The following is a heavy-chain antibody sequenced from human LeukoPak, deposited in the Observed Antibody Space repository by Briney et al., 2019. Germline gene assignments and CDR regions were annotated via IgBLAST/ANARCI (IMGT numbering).Heavy chain of an antibody. CDR1: GGTFSSYA. CDR3: ARGNSVFWSGYPGFYDY. D-gene: IGHD3-3*01. V-gene: IGHV1-69*05. J-gene: IGHJ4*02. CDR2: IIPIFGTA. Sequence: SVKVSCKASGGTFSSYAISWVRQAPGQGLEWMGGIIPIFGTANYAQKFQGRVTITTDESTSTAYMELSSLRSEDTAVYYCARGNSVFWSGYPGFYDYWGQGTLVTVSS.